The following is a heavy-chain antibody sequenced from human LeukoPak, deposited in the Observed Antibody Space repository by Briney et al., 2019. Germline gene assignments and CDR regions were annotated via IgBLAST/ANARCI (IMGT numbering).Heavy chain of an antibody. Sequence: PSETLSLTCTVSGGSISSHYWSWIRQPPGKGLEWIGYIYYSVSTNYNPSLKSRVTISVDTSKNQFSLKLTSVTAADTAVYYCATSIAAAGSFDYWVQGTLVTVSS. D-gene: IGHD6-13*01. V-gene: IGHV4-59*11. CDR3: ATSIAAAGSFDY. J-gene: IGHJ4*02. CDR2: IYYSVST. CDR1: GGSISSHY.